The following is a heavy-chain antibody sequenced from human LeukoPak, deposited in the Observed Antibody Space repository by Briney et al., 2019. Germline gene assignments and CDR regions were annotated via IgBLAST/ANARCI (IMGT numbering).Heavy chain of an antibody. J-gene: IGHJ1*01. Sequence: SETLSLTCTVSGGSISSGDYYWSWIRQPPGKGLEWIGEIYHSGSTNYNPSLKSRVTISVDKSKNQFSLKLSSVTAADTAVYYCAREGGSSWSAEYFQHWGQGTLVTASS. CDR2: IYHSGST. V-gene: IGHV4-30-4*01. D-gene: IGHD6-13*01. CDR3: AREGGSSWSAEYFQH. CDR1: GGSISSGDYY.